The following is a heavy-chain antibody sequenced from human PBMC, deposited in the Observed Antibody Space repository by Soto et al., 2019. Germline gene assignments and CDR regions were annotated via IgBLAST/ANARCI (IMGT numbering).Heavy chain of an antibody. CDR3: AKDHYGDPFDY. CDR1: GLTFSFYG. V-gene: IGHV3-30*18. CDR2: ISSDGSNK. J-gene: IGHJ4*02. Sequence: VGSLRLSCAVSGLTFSFYGMHWVRQAPGKGLEWVALISSDGSNKYYADAVKDRFTISRDNSKNTLYLQMNSLRAGDTSVYYCAKDHYGDPFDYWGQGTLVTVSS. D-gene: IGHD4-17*01.